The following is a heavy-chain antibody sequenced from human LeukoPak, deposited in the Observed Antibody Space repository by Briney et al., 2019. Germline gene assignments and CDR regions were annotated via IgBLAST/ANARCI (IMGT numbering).Heavy chain of an antibody. CDR3: AREYCSSTSCPLYYYGMDV. D-gene: IGHD2-2*01. Sequence: GGSLRLSCEASAFASSSYYMHWVRQAPGEGLVWVSYVNPDGSNTNYADSVKGRFTISRDNAKNTLYLQMNSLRAEDTAVYYCAREYCSSTSCPLYYYGMDVWGQGTTVTVSS. CDR1: AFASSSYY. J-gene: IGHJ6*02. V-gene: IGHV3-74*01. CDR2: VNPDGSNT.